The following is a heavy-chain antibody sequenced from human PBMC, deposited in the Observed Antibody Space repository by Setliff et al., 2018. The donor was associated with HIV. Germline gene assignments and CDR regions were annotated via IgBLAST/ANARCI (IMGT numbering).Heavy chain of an antibody. V-gene: IGHV3-23*01. D-gene: IGHD3-10*01. CDR3: ANYPRGSMVRGLLNYFDP. J-gene: IGHJ5*02. CDR1: GFTFSRYA. Sequence: PGGSLRLSCAASGFTFSRYAMTWVRQAPGKGLEWVSAISGSGGSTYYADSVKSRFIISRDHSKNTLYLQMNSLRYQDTAIYYCANYPRGSMVRGLLNYFDPWGQGTLVTVSS. CDR2: ISGSGGST.